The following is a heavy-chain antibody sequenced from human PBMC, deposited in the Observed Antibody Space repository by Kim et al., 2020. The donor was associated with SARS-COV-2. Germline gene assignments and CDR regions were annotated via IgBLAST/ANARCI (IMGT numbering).Heavy chain of an antibody. J-gene: IGHJ4*02. V-gene: IGHV4-59*01. CDR3: ARGLSSSWYAPFDY. CDR2: IYYSGST. D-gene: IGHD6-13*01. Sequence: SETLSLTCTVSGGSISSYYWSWIRQPPGKGLEWIGYIYYSGSTNYNPSLKSRVTISVDTSKNQFSLKLSSVTAADTAVYYCARGLSSSWYAPFDYWGQGTLVTVSS. CDR1: GGSISSYY.